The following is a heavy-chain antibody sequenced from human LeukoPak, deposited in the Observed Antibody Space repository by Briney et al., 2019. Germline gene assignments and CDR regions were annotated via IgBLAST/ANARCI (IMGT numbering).Heavy chain of an antibody. D-gene: IGHD3-22*01. CDR2: IYYSGST. J-gene: IGHJ4*02. CDR1: GGSISSSSYY. V-gene: IGHV4-39*01. Sequence: SETLSLTCTVSGGSISSSSYYWGWIRQPRGKGLEWIGSIYYSGSTYYNPSLKSRVTISVDTSKNQFSLKLSSVTAADTAVYYCARFSDYYDSSGYYEDYWGQGTLVTVSS. CDR3: ARFSDYYDSSGYYEDY.